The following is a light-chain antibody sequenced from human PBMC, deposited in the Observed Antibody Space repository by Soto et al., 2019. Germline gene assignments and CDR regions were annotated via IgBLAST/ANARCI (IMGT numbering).Light chain of an antibody. CDR1: QSVSNN. CDR3: QQYNKWPPWT. V-gene: IGKV3-15*01. CDR2: DAS. J-gene: IGKJ1*01. Sequence: ILMTQSPATLSVSPGERATLSCRTSQSVSNNLAWYQQKPSQAPRLLIYDASTRATGIPARFSGSGSGTEFTLTISGLQSEDFAVYYCQQYNKWPPWTFGQGTKVEIK.